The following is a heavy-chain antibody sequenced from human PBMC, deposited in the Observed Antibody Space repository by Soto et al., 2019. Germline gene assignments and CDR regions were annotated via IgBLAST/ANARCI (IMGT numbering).Heavy chain of an antibody. Sequence: GGSLRLSCAASGFTFSSYAMSWVRQAPGKGLEWVSAISGSGGSTYYADSVKGRFTISRDNSKNTLYLQMNSLRAEDTAVYYCAKDSAEQWLPVDVPIYYFDYWGQGTLVTVSS. D-gene: IGHD6-19*01. V-gene: IGHV3-23*01. CDR2: ISGSGGST. J-gene: IGHJ4*02. CDR3: AKDSAEQWLPVDVPIYYFDY. CDR1: GFTFSSYA.